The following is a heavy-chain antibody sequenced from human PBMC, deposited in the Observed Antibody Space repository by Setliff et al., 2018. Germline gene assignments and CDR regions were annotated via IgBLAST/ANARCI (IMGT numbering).Heavy chain of an antibody. V-gene: IGHV1-24*01. D-gene: IGHD5-18*01. Sequence: VASVKVSCKVSGYTLTELSTHWVRQAPGKGLEWMGGFDPEDGETIYAQKFQGRVTMTEDTSTDTAYMELSSLRSEDTAVYYCATSVSWIQLVLYPQGHPEPFDYWGQGTLVTVSS. CDR2: FDPEDGET. J-gene: IGHJ4*02. CDR1: GYTLTELS. CDR3: ATSVSWIQLVLYPQGHPEPFDY.